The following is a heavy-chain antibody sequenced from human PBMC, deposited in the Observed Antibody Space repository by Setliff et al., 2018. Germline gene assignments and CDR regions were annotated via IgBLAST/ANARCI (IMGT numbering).Heavy chain of an antibody. CDR1: GGSFSTYY. V-gene: IGHV4-34*01. J-gene: IGHJ3*02. D-gene: IGHD3-3*01. CDR2: IYYSGST. Sequence: SETLSLTCAVYGGSFSTYYWIWIRQPPGKGLEWIGGIYYSGSTYYNPSLKSRVTISIDTSKNQFSLKLSSVTAADTAVYHCARGKTFFGAFIRAFDIWGQGRMVTVSS. CDR3: ARGKTFFGAFIRAFDI.